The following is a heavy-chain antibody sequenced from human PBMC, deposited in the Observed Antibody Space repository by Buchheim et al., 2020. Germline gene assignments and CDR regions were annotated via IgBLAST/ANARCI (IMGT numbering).Heavy chain of an antibody. J-gene: IGHJ2*01. V-gene: IGHV1-46*03. Sequence: QVQLVQSGAEVKKPGASVKVSCKASGYTFTSYYMHWVRQAPRQGLEWMGIINPSGGSTSYAQKFQGRVTMTRDTSTSTVYMELSSLRSEDTAVYYCARVRVGATTPRSRGWYFDLWGRGTL. D-gene: IGHD1-26*01. CDR2: INPSGGST. CDR1: GYTFTSYY. CDR3: ARVRVGATTPRSRGWYFDL.